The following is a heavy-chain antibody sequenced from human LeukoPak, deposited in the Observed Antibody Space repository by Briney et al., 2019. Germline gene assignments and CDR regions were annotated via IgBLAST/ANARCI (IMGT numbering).Heavy chain of an antibody. V-gene: IGHV4-39*01. J-gene: IGHJ4*02. CDR1: GGSISSSSYY. CDR2: IYYSGST. CDR3: ARGPFDY. Sequence: SETLCLTCTVSGGSISSSSYYWGWIRQPPGKGLEWIGSIYYSGSTYYNPSLKSRVTISVDTSKNQFSLKLSSVTAADTAVYYCARGPFDYWGQGTLVTVSS.